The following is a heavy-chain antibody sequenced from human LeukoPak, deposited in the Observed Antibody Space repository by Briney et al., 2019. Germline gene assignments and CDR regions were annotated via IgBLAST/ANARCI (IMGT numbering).Heavy chain of an antibody. V-gene: IGHV3-23*01. CDR3: AKDDGLAAAGTSFDY. D-gene: IGHD6-13*01. CDR1: GFSFSSYG. CDR2: ISGSGAST. J-gene: IGHJ4*02. Sequence: GGSLRLSCAASGFSFSSYGMTWVRQAPGKGLEWVSGISGSGASTYYADSVKGRLTISRDNSKNTLYLQMNSLRAEDTAVYYCAKDDGLAAAGTSFDYWGQGTLVTVSS.